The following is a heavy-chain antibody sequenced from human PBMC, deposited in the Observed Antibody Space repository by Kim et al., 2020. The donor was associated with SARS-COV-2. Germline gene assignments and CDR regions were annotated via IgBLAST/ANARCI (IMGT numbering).Heavy chain of an antibody. Sequence: SETLSLTCAVYGGSFSGYYWSWIRQPPGKGLEWIGEINHSGSTNYNPSLKSRVTISVDTSKNQFSLKLSSVTAADTAVYYCAREQGGDPVVVPAAYRRAPVDVWGQGTTVTVSS. CDR2: INHSGST. D-gene: IGHD2-2*01. J-gene: IGHJ6*02. V-gene: IGHV4-34*01. CDR3: AREQGGDPVVVPAAYRRAPVDV. CDR1: GGSFSGYY.